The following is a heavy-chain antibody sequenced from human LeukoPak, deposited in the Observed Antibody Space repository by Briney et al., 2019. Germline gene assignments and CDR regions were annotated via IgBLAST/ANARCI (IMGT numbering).Heavy chain of an antibody. CDR2: FDPEDGET. V-gene: IGHV1-24*01. CDR1: GYTLTELS. Sequence: GASVKVFCKVSGYTLTELSMHWVRQALGKGLEWMGGFDPEDGETIYAQKFQGRVTMTEDTSTDTAYMELSSLRSEDTAVYYCATGVSGSGDWYFDLWGRGTLVTVSS. D-gene: IGHD5-12*01. J-gene: IGHJ2*01. CDR3: ATGVSGSGDWYFDL.